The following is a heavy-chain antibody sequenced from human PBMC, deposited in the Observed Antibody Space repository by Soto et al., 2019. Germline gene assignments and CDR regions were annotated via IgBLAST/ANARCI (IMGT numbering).Heavy chain of an antibody. CDR2: INPSGGST. CDR3: ARDGRNWNYVASPWFDP. J-gene: IGHJ5*02. D-gene: IGHD1-7*01. CDR1: GYTFTSYY. Sequence: GASVKVSCKASGYTFTSYYMHWVRQAPGQGLEWMGIINPSGGSTSYAQKFQGRVTMTRDTSTSTVYMELSSLRSEDTAVYYCARDGRNWNYVASPWFDPWGQGTLVTVSS. V-gene: IGHV1-46*01.